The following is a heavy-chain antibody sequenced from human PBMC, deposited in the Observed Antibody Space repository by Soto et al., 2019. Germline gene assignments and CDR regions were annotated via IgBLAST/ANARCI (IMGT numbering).Heavy chain of an antibody. CDR1: GGTFSSYA. J-gene: IGHJ6*02. CDR2: IIPIFGTA. Sequence: QVQLVQSGAEVKKPGSSVKVSCKASGGTFSSYAISWVRQAPGQGLEWMGGIIPIFGTANYAQKFQGRVTITADESTSTAYMELSSLRSEDKAVYYCARDGIAVAGSVGYYYGMDVWGQGTTVTVSS. CDR3: ARDGIAVAGSVGYYYGMDV. V-gene: IGHV1-69*12. D-gene: IGHD6-19*01.